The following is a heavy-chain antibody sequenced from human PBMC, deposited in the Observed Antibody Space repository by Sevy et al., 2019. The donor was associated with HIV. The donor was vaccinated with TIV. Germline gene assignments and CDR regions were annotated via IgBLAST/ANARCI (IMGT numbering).Heavy chain of an antibody. CDR3: VRAIAADGSF. Sequence: GSLRLPCVASGFTLNSYWMSWVRQAPGKGLEWVANIKQDGSVKYYVDSVKGRFTISRDNARNLLYLQMNSLRVEDTALYYCVRAIAADGSFWGQGTLVTVSS. V-gene: IGHV3-7*01. CDR1: GFTLNSYW. D-gene: IGHD6-13*01. CDR2: IKQDGSVK. J-gene: IGHJ4*02.